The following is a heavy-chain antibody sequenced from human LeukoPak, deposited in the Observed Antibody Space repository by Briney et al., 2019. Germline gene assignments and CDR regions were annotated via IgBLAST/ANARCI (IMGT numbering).Heavy chain of an antibody. CDR2: IYYTGST. V-gene: IGHV4-59*01. CDR1: GGSMSTYY. D-gene: IGHD1-14*01. Sequence: SETLSLTCTVSGGSMSTYYWTWIRQPPGKGLEWVGFIYYTGSTNYNPSLKSRVTISVDTSKSQFSVKLSSVTAADTAVYYCAGMRITTPTVRTLDYWGQGTLVTVSS. J-gene: IGHJ4*02. CDR3: AGMRITTPTVRTLDY.